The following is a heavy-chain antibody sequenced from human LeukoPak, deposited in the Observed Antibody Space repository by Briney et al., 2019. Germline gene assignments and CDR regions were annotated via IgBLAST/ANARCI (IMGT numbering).Heavy chain of an antibody. Sequence: ASVKVSCKASGYTFTGYYMHWVRQAPGQGLEWMGWINPNSGGTNYAQKFQGRVTMTRDTSISTAYMELSRLRSDDTAVYYCARAGDSSSWGNWFDPWGQGTLFTVSS. D-gene: IGHD6-13*01. CDR2: INPNSGGT. J-gene: IGHJ5*02. V-gene: IGHV1-2*02. CDR1: GYTFTGYY. CDR3: ARAGDSSSWGNWFDP.